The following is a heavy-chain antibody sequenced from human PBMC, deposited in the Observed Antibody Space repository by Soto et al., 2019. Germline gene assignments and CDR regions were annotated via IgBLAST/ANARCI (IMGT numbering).Heavy chain of an antibody. V-gene: IGHV1-2*02. CDR3: ARGGGTIRALLP. D-gene: IGHD2-2*01. CDR1: GYTFTGYF. J-gene: IGHJ5*02. CDR2: INLNSGVT. Sequence: ASVKVSCKASGYTFTGYFIHWVRQAAGEGLEWVGYINLNSGVTKYEPRFLGRVTITRDRSIRKAYMDLNNLRSDDTAVYFCARGGGTIRALLPWGPGTLVTVSS.